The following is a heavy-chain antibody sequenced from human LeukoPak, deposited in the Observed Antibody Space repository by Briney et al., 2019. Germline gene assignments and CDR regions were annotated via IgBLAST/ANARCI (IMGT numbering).Heavy chain of an antibody. V-gene: IGHV3-21*04. Sequence: GGSLRLSCAASGFTFSSYSMNWVRQAPGKGLEWVSSISSSSSYIYYADSVKGRFTISRDNAKNSLYLQMNSLRAEDTAVYYCARRAGAYSHPYVYWGQGTLVTVSS. J-gene: IGHJ4*02. CDR2: ISSSSSYI. D-gene: IGHD4/OR15-4a*01. CDR1: GFTFSSYS. CDR3: ARRAGAYSHPYVY.